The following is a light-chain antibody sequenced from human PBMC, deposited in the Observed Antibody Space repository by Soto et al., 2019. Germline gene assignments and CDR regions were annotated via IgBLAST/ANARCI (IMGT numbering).Light chain of an antibody. Sequence: QSALTQPASVSGSPGQSITISCTGSSSDVGAYNYVSWYQQHPGKAPKLMIYEVSNLPSGVSNRFSGSKSGNTASLTISGLQAEDEADYYCSSYTRSDTVVFGGGTKLTVL. J-gene: IGLJ2*01. CDR2: EVS. CDR3: SSYTRSDTVV. CDR1: SSDVGAYNY. V-gene: IGLV2-14*01.